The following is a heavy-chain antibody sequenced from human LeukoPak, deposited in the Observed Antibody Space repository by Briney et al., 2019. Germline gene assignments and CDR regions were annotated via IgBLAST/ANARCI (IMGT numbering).Heavy chain of an antibody. CDR2: INPNSGGA. J-gene: IGHJ6*02. CDR3: ARRILITGATDYYYYYGMDV. Sequence: APVKVSCKASGYTFTGYYMHWVRQAPGQGLEWMGWINPNSGGANYAQKFQGRVTMTRDTSISTAYMELSRLRSDDTAVYYCARRILITGATDYYYYYGMDVWGQGTTVTVSS. V-gene: IGHV1-2*02. D-gene: IGHD1-20*01. CDR1: GYTFTGYY.